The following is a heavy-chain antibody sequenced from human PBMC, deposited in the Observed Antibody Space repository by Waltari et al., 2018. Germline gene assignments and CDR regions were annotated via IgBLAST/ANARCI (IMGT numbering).Heavy chain of an antibody. Sequence: EVQLVESGGGLVQPGGSLRPSCAASGFCLGSYWRSWVRQAQGKGLEWVANIRQDGLDRGHGESVKGRFIISRDNARNSVYLQMNSLTAEDTAVYYCARDVNGVLDYWGQGTLVTVSS. CDR2: IRQDGLDR. V-gene: IGHV3-7*01. CDR1: GFCLGSYW. CDR3: ARDVNGVLDY. J-gene: IGHJ4*02. D-gene: IGHD2-8*01.